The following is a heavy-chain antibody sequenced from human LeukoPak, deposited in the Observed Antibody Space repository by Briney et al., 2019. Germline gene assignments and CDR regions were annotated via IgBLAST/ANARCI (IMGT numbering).Heavy chain of an antibody. J-gene: IGHJ3*02. CDR3: ARDPSGTHSFDI. V-gene: IGHV3-48*04. CDR1: GFTFSSHS. CDR2: ISSSGSTI. Sequence: GGSLRLSCAASGFTFSSHSMNWVRQAPGKGLEWVSYISSSGSTIYYADSVKGRFTISRDNAKNSLYLQMNSLRAEDTAVYYCARDPSGTHSFDIWGQGTMVTVSS.